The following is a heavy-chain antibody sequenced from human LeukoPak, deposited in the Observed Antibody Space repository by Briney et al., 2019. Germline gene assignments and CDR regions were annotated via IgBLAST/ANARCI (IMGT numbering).Heavy chain of an antibody. J-gene: IGHJ6*02. CDR2: INPNSGGT. CDR3: ASTSYSSNYGMDV. D-gene: IGHD6-13*01. V-gene: IGHV1-2*02. CDR1: GYTFTGYY. Sequence: ASVTVSFTASGYTFTGYYMHWVRQAPGQGLEWMGWINPNSGGTNYAQKFQGRVTMTRDTSISTAYMELSRLRSDDTAVYYCASTSYSSNYGMDVWGQGTTVTVSS.